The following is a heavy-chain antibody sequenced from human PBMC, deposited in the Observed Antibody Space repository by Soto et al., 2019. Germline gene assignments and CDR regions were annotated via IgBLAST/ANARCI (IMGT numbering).Heavy chain of an antibody. J-gene: IGHJ4*02. Sequence: QVQLVESGGGVVQPGRSLRLSCAASGFTFSSYGMRWVRQAPGKGLEWVAVISYDGSNKYYADSVKGRFTISRDNSKNPLYLQMNSLRAEDTAVYHCAKDGRAYCTNGVCSRDFDYWGQGTLVTVSS. CDR1: GFTFSSYG. V-gene: IGHV3-30*18. CDR3: AKDGRAYCTNGVCSRDFDY. CDR2: ISYDGSNK. D-gene: IGHD2-8*01.